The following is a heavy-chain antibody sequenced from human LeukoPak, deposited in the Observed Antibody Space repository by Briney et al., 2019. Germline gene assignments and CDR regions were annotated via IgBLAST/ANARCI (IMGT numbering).Heavy chain of an antibody. CDR2: IIPIFGTA. D-gene: IGHD6-19*01. CDR1: GGTFSSYA. J-gene: IGHJ6*02. Sequence: SVKVSCKASGGTFSSYAISWVRQAPGQGLEWMGGIIPIFGTANYAQKFQGRVTMTRNTSISTAYMELSSLRSEDTAVYYCARGRSSGWYYYYYGMDVWGQGTTVTVSS. CDR3: ARGRSSGWYYYYYGMDV. V-gene: IGHV1-69*05.